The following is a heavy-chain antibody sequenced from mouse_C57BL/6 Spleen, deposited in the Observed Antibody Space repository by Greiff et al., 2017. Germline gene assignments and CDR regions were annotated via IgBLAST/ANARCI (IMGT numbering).Heavy chain of an antibody. CDR2: IYPGDGDT. V-gene: IGHV1-82*01. CDR1: GYAFSSSW. D-gene: IGHD4-1*01. CDR3: ARELGRENAMDY. Sequence: QVQLKESGPELVKPGASVKISCKASGYAFSSSWMNWVKQRPGKGLEWIGRIYPGDGDTNYNGKFKGKATLTADKSSSTAYMQLSSLTSEDSAVYFCARELGRENAMDYWGQGTSVTVSS. J-gene: IGHJ4*01.